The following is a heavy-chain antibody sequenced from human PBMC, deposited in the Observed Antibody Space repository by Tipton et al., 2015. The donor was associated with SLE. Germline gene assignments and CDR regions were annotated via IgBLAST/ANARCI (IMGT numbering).Heavy chain of an antibody. CDR3: ARGSVRADDY. V-gene: IGHV4-59*11. CDR1: GASFSTHY. J-gene: IGHJ4*02. Sequence: TLSLTCTVSGASFSTHYWSWIRQTPEKGLEWIGRIYSSGSTNYIPSLESRVTISIDTSKNQFSLSLKSVTAADTAVYYCARGSVRADDYWGQGTLVTVSS. CDR2: IYSSGST. D-gene: IGHD4-17*01.